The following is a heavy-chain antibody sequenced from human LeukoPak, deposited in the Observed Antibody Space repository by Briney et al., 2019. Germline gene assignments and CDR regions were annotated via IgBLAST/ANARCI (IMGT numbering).Heavy chain of an antibody. Sequence: GGSLRLSCAASGFTFSSYAMSWVRQAPGKGLEWVSAISGSGGSTYYADSVKGRFTISRDNSENTLYLQMNSLRAEDTAVYYCAKVPREGYCSGGSCYVFYFDYWGQGTLVTVSS. CDR2: ISGSGGST. CDR3: AKVPREGYCSGGSCYVFYFDY. CDR1: GFTFSSYA. D-gene: IGHD2-15*01. V-gene: IGHV3-23*01. J-gene: IGHJ4*02.